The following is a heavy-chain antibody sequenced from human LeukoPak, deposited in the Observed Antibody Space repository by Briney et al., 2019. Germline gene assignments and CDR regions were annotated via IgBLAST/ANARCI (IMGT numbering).Heavy chain of an antibody. D-gene: IGHD6-13*01. J-gene: IGHJ4*02. CDR1: GGSISSYY. Sequence: PSETLSLTCTVSGGSISSYYWSCIRQPPGKGLEWIGYIYYSGSTNYNPSLKSRVTISVDTSKNQFSLKLSSVTAADTAVYYCAREGAIAAAGASEFDYWGQGTLVTVSS. CDR3: AREGAIAAAGASEFDY. CDR2: IYYSGST. V-gene: IGHV4-59*01.